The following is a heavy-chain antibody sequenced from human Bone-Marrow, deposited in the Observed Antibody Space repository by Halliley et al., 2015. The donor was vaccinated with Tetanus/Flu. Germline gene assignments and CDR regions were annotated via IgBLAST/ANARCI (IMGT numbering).Heavy chain of an antibody. V-gene: IGHV4-59*09. CDR3: ARGPMGSGYADF. D-gene: IGHD5-12*01. CDR2: IYSSWTS. Sequence: EWIGYIYSSWTSKFNPSLENRATMSIDTSTNQFSLNIKSLTAADTAIYYCARGPMGSGYADFWGRGLLVTVSS. J-gene: IGHJ4*02.